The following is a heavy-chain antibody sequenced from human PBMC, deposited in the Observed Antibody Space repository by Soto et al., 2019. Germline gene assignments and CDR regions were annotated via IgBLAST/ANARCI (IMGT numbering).Heavy chain of an antibody. CDR2: IYYSGNT. CDR3: ARHEWYPNIFDS. D-gene: IGHD2-8*01. Sequence: SETLSLTCTVSSDSISSGSHYWAWIRQPPGKGLEWIGSIYYSGNTYYNPSLKSRVTISVDTSKKQFSLNLSSVTAADTAVYYCARHEWYPNIFDSWGQGTLVTVSS. J-gene: IGHJ4*02. CDR1: SDSISSGSHY. V-gene: IGHV4-39*01.